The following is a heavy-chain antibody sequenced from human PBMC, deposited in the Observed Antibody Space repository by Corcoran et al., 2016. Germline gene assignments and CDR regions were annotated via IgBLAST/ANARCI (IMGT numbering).Heavy chain of an antibody. CDR2: TYYRSTWYN. D-gene: IGHD3-16*02. J-gene: IGHJ3*02. CDR3: ARDLETPSDYVGGSYRPPHDGCDI. CDR1: GDSVSSTSAA. V-gene: IGHV6-1*01. Sequence: QVRLQQSGPGLVKPSQTLSLTCAISGDSVSSTSAAWNWIRQSPSRGLAWLGRTYYRSTWYNDYAASLKSRITINPDTSKNQFSLQLNSVTPEDTVRYYCARDLETPSDYVGGSYRPPHDGCDIWGQGTMVTVSS.